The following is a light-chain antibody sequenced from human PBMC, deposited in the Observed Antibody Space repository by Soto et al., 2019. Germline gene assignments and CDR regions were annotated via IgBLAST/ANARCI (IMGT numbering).Light chain of an antibody. CDR2: EVS. V-gene: IGLV2-8*01. CDR3: SSYAGSPVV. CDR1: SSDVGGYNY. J-gene: IGLJ2*01. Sequence: HSVLTQPPSASGSPGQSVTISCTGTSSDVGGYNYVSWYQQHPGKAPKLMIYEVSKRPSGVPDRFSGSKSGNTASLTVSGLQAEDEADYYCSSYAGSPVVFGGGTKLTVL.